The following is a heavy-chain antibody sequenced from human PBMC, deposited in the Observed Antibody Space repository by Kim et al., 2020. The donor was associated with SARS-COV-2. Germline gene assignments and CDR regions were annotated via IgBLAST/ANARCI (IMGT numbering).Heavy chain of an antibody. D-gene: IGHD1-26*01. CDR2: IKEDGSDK. J-gene: IGHJ5*02. CDR1: GFTFSRYW. V-gene: IGHV3-7*01. Sequence: GGSLRLSCAASGFTFSRYWMTWVRQAPGKGLEWVANIKEDGSDKQYADSVKGRFTISRDNSKNSLYLQMSSLRLEDTASYYCARREMKGATGRWFDPWGQGTMVTVSS. CDR3: ARREMKGATGRWFDP.